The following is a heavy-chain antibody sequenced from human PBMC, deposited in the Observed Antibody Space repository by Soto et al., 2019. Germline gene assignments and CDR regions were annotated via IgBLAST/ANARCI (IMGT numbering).Heavy chain of an antibody. CDR2: ISDDGSNK. V-gene: IGHV3-30-3*01. D-gene: IGHD3-16*01. CDR1: GFTFSSYA. Sequence: QVQLVESGGGVVQPGRSLRLSCAASGFTFSSYARYWVRQAPGKGLEWVAVISDDGSNKYYADSVKGRFTISRDNSKNTLYLQMNSLKAEDTAMFYCARTEWGTYYYGMDVWGQGTTVTVSS. J-gene: IGHJ6*02. CDR3: ARTEWGTYYYGMDV.